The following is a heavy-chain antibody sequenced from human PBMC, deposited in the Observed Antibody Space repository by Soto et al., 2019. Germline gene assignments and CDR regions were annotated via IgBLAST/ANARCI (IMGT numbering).Heavy chain of an antibody. V-gene: IGHV3-23*01. CDR1: GFTFSSYA. J-gene: IGHJ4*02. Sequence: EVQLLESGGGLVQPGGSLRLSCAASGFTFSSYAMSWVRQAPGKGLEWVSAISGSGGSTYYADSVKGRFTISRDNSKNTLYLQMTSLRAEDTAVYYCAKEADYYDSSGYYPASDYWGQGTLVTVSS. CDR3: AKEADYYDSSGYYPASDY. D-gene: IGHD3-22*01. CDR2: ISGSGGST.